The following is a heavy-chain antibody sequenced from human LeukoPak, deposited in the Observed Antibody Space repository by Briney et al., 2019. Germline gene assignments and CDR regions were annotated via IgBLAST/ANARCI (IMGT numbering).Heavy chain of an antibody. V-gene: IGHV3-21*06. CDR2: ISGRSADI. CDR1: GFTFSSYA. J-gene: IGHJ4*02. D-gene: IGHD3-22*01. Sequence: KPGGSLRLSCAASGFTFSSYAMNWVRQAPGKGLEWVSSISGRSADIYYADSVKGRFTISGDNAKNSVFLQMNNLRVEDTAIYYCARRGYHDSSGYDYWGQGTPVTVSS. CDR3: ARRGYHDSSGYDY.